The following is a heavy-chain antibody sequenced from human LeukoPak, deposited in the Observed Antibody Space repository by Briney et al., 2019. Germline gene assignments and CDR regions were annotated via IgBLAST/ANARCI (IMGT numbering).Heavy chain of an antibody. D-gene: IGHD3-22*01. CDR3: ARLLGSYYYDSSGYYYYFDY. CDR1: GGSISSSSYY. J-gene: IGHJ4*02. V-gene: IGHV4-39*01. Sequence: SETLSLTCTVSGGSISSSSYYWGRIRQPPGKGLEWIGSIYYSGSTYYNPSLKSRVTISVDTSKNQFSLKLSSVTAADTAVYYCARLLGSYYYDSSGYYYYFDYWGQGTLVTVSS. CDR2: IYYSGST.